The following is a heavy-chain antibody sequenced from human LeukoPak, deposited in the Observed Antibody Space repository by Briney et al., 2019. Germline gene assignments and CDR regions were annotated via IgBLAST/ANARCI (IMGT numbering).Heavy chain of an antibody. J-gene: IGHJ6*04. CDR2: ISSSSNYI. D-gene: IGHD3-10*02. V-gene: IGHV3-21*01. CDR3: AELGITMIGGV. CDR1: GFTFSTYV. Sequence: PGGSLRLSCAASGFTFSTYVIHWVRQAPGKGLEWVSSISSSSNYIYYADSVKGRFTISRDNAKNSLYLQMNSLRAEDTAVYYCAELGITMIGGVWGKGTTVTISS.